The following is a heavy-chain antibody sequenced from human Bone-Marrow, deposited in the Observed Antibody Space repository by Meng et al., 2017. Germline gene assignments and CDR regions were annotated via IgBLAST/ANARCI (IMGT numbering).Heavy chain of an antibody. CDR2: IKQDGSEK. CDR1: GFTFSSYS. D-gene: IGHD1-26*01. J-gene: IGHJ5*02. Sequence: GESLKISCAASGFTFSSYSMNWVRQAPGKGLEWVANIKQDGSEKYYVDSVKGRFTISRDNAKNSLYLQMNSLRAEDTAVYYCARWKLRGAFDPWGQGTLVTVSS. CDR3: ARWKLRGAFDP. V-gene: IGHV3-7*01.